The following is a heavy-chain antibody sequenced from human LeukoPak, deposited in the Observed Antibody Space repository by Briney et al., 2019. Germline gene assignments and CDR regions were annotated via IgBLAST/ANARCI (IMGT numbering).Heavy chain of an antibody. CDR2: INPNSGGT. V-gene: IGHV1-2*04. CDR3: GRNRLGKAFDI. D-gene: IGHD7-27*01. J-gene: IGHJ3*02. CDR1: GYTFTGYY. Sequence: GASVKVSCKASGYTFTGYYMHWERQAPGQGLEWMGWINPNSGGTNYAQKFQGWVTMTRDTSISTAYMELNRLTFDDTAVYYCGRNRLGKAFDIWGQGTMVTISS.